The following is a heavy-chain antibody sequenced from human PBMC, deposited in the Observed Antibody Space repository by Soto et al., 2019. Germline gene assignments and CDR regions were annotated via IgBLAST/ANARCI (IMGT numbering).Heavy chain of an antibody. D-gene: IGHD3-10*01. CDR3: ARALLLWFGEFRNWFDL. CDR1: GDSVSSNSAA. V-gene: IGHV6-1*01. Sequence: SQTLSLTCAISGDSVSSNSAAWNWIRQSPSRGLEWLGRTYYRSKWYNDYAVSVKSRITINPDTSKNQFSLQLNSVTPEDTAVYYCARALLLWFGEFRNWFDLWGQGTLVTVSS. CDR2: TYYRSKWYN. J-gene: IGHJ5*02.